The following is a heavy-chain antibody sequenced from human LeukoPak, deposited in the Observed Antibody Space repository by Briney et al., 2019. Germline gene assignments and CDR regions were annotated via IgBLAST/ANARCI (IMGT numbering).Heavy chain of an antibody. Sequence: PGGSLRLSCAASGFTFSSYSMNWVRQAPGKGLEWVSSISSSSTYISYADSVKGRFTISRDNAKNSLYLQMNSLRAEDTAVYYCASTMAVAGTGDYWGQGTLVTVSS. CDR2: ISSSSTYI. J-gene: IGHJ4*02. D-gene: IGHD6-19*01. CDR3: ASTMAVAGTGDY. CDR1: GFTFSSYS. V-gene: IGHV3-21*01.